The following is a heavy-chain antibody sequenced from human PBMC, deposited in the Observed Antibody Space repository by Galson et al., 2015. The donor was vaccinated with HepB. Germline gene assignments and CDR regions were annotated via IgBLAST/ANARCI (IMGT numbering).Heavy chain of an antibody. Sequence: SLRLSCAASGFTFSSYGMHWVRQAPGKGLEWVAVISYDGSNKCYADSVKGRFTISRDNSKNTLYLQMNSLRAEDTAVYYCAKENGAIVVVTAILYFDYWGQGTLVTVSS. D-gene: IGHD2-21*02. J-gene: IGHJ4*02. CDR1: GFTFSSYG. V-gene: IGHV3-30*18. CDR3: AKENGAIVVVTAILYFDY. CDR2: ISYDGSNK.